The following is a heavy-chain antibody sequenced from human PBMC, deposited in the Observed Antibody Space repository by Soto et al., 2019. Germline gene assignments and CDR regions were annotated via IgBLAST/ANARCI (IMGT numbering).Heavy chain of an antibody. D-gene: IGHD2-8*02. V-gene: IGHV4-34*01. CDR3: ARDKITGLFDY. CDR1: GESFSGYY. Sequence: SETLSLTCAVYGESFSGYYWSWIRQPPGKGLEWIGEIRHSGSTNYNPSLKSRVTISVDTSKNQFSLKLSSVTAADTAVYYCARDKITGLFDYWGQGTLVTVS. J-gene: IGHJ4*02. CDR2: IRHSGST.